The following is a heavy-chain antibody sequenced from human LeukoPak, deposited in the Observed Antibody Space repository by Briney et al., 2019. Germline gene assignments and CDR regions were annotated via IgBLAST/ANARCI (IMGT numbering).Heavy chain of an antibody. CDR2: IYYSGST. V-gene: IGHV4-59*08. CDR1: GGSISSYY. J-gene: IGHJ4*02. CDR3: ARVERADFWSGIGYYFDY. D-gene: IGHD3-3*01. Sequence: SETLSLTCTVSGGSISSYYWSWIRQPPGKGLEWIGYIYYSGSTNYNPSLKSRVTISVDTSKNQFSLKLSSVTAADTAIYYCARVERADFWSGIGYYFDYWGQGTLVTVSS.